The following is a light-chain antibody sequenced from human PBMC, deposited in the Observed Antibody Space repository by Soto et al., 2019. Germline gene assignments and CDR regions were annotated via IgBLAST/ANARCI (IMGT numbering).Light chain of an antibody. V-gene: IGLV1-40*01. CDR2: ENN. CDR3: QSYDSSLSGYV. CDR1: SSNIGAGYE. Sequence: QSVLTQPPSVSDAPGQRVTISCTGSSSNIGAGYEAHWYQQVPGTAPKLLIYENNNRPSGVPDRFSGSKSGTSASLAITGRQAEDEAEYYCQSYDSSLSGYVFGTGTKLTVL. J-gene: IGLJ1*01.